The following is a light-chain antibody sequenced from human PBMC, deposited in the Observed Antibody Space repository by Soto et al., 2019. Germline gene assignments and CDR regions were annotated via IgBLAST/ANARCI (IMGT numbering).Light chain of an antibody. Sequence: DIVMTQSPDSLAVSLGERATINCKSSQSVLYSSNNKNYLAWYQQKPGQPPKLLIYWASTRESGVPDRFSGSGAGTEVTLTISSLQAEDVAVYYCQQYYSTPRTFGQGTKVEIK. CDR2: WAS. CDR1: QSVLYSSNNKNY. V-gene: IGKV4-1*01. CDR3: QQYYSTPRT. J-gene: IGKJ1*01.